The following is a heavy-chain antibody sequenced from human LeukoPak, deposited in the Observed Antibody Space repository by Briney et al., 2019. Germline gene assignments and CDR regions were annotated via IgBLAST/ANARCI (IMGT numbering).Heavy chain of an antibody. Sequence: KPGGSLRLSCAASGFTFSSYSMNWVRQAPGEGLEWVSSISSSSSYIYYADSVKGRFTIPRDNAKNSLYLQMNSLRAEDTAVYYCATTRRDFWSGFDACDIWGQGTMVTVSS. V-gene: IGHV3-21*01. D-gene: IGHD3-3*01. CDR3: ATTRRDFWSGFDACDI. CDR1: GFTFSSYS. CDR2: ISSSSSYI. J-gene: IGHJ3*02.